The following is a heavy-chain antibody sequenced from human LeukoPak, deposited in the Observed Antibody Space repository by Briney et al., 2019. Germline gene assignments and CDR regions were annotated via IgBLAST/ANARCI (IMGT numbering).Heavy chain of an antibody. CDR2: ISSSSSYI. D-gene: IGHD5-12*01. V-gene: IGHV3-21*01. Sequence: GGSLRLSCAASGFTFTTYGMSWVRQAPGKGLEWVSSISSSSSYIYYADSVKGRFTISRYNAKNSMYLQMNSLRADDTAVYYCASIVYSGYDSNDYWGQGTLVTVSS. J-gene: IGHJ4*02. CDR3: ASIVYSGYDSNDY. CDR1: GFTFTTYG.